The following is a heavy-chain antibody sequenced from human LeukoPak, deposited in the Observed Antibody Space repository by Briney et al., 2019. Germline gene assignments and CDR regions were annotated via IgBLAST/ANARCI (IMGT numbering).Heavy chain of an antibody. Sequence: GESLKISCETSGYSFTTYWIGWVRQRPGTGLEWVGAIYPDDSDTRYSPSFQGQAAISADRSIRTAYLKWNSLKASDTGMYYCARQRGDSGTVNWFDPWGQGTLVTVSS. CDR3: ARQRGDSGTVNWFDP. CDR2: IYPDDSDT. J-gene: IGHJ5*02. V-gene: IGHV5-51*01. D-gene: IGHD3-10*01. CDR1: GYSFTTYW.